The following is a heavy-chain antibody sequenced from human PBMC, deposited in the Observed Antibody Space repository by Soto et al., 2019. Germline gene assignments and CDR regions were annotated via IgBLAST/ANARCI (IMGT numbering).Heavy chain of an antibody. CDR2: INSDGSST. CDR3: AAAALGYCSGGSCSQRPYYYGMDV. CDR1: GFTFSSYW. Sequence: GGSLRLFCAASGFTFSSYWMHWVRHAPGKGLVWVSRINSDGSSTSYADSVKGRFTISRDNAKNTLYLQMNSLRAEDTAVYYCAAAALGYCSGGSCSQRPYYYGMDVWGQGTTVTVSS. J-gene: IGHJ6*02. D-gene: IGHD2-15*01. V-gene: IGHV3-74*01.